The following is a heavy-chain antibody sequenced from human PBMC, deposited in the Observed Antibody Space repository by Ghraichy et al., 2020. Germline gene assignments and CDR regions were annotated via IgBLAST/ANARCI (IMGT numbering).Heavy chain of an antibody. Sequence: LSLTCEGSGFTFSSYSMNWVRQSPGKGLEWLSYITSSSRFKTYADSVKGRFTISRDNARNSLYLEMNSLRDEDTAVYYCARGSTVVRFYYYDGMDVWGQGTTVTVSS. CDR1: GFTFSSYS. CDR3: ARGSTVVRFYYYDGMDV. D-gene: IGHD4-23*01. CDR2: ITSSSRFK. V-gene: IGHV3-48*02. J-gene: IGHJ6*02.